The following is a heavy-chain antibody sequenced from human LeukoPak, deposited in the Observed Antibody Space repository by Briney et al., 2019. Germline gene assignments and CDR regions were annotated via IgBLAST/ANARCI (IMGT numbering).Heavy chain of an antibody. CDR2: IYYSGST. J-gene: IGHJ4*02. V-gene: IGHV4-59*01. CDR1: GGSISPYY. Sequence: SETLSLACTVSGGSISPYYWSWIRQPPGKGLEWIGYIYYSGSTNYNASLRSRVTISVDTSKNQLSLKLSSVTAADTAVYYCARIVPYNYGYIDYWGQGTLVTVSS. D-gene: IGHD5-18*01. CDR3: ARIVPYNYGYIDY.